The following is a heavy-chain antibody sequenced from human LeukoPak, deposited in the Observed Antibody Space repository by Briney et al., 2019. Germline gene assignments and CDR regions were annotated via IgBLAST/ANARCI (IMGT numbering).Heavy chain of an antibody. J-gene: IGHJ6*04. CDR1: GWSFSGYY. CDR3: AIEPHCSSTSCPDYYGMDV. D-gene: IGHD2-2*01. V-gene: IGHV4-34*01. Sequence: PSETLSLTCAVYGWSFSGYYWSWIRQPPGKGLEWIGEINHSGSTNYNPSLKSRVTISVDTSKNQFSLKLSSVTAADTAVYYCAIEPHCSSTSCPDYYGMDVWGKGTTVTVSS. CDR2: INHSGST.